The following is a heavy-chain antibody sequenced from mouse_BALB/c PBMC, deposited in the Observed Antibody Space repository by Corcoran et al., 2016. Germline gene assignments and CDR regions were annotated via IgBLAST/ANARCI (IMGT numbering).Heavy chain of an antibody. CDR2: INTYTGEP. J-gene: IGHJ4*01. V-gene: IGHV9-3-1*01. CDR1: GYTFRNSG. CDR3: TREPYAMDY. Sequence: QIQLVEPGAELKKHGEPDKISCKASGYTFRNSGMNWVKQAPGKGLKWMGWINTYTGEPAYADDFKARFAFSLATSASTAYLQINNLKNEDTATYFCTREPYAMDYWGQGTSVTVSS.